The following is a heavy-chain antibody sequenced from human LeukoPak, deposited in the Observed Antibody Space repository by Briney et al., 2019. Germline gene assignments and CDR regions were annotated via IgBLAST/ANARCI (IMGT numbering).Heavy chain of an antibody. J-gene: IGHJ5*02. V-gene: IGHV4-61*01. D-gene: IGHD2-8*02. CDR1: VGSVSSDSYY. Sequence: PSETLSLTCTVSVGSVSSDSYYWSWIRQPPGKGLEWIGYVYYSGRTNYNPSLKSRVTILVDTDKNQFSLKMRSVTAADTAVYYCARAPLWRCTGGICYHYFDPWGQGTLVTVSS. CDR3: ARAPLWRCTGGICYHYFDP. CDR2: VYYSGRT.